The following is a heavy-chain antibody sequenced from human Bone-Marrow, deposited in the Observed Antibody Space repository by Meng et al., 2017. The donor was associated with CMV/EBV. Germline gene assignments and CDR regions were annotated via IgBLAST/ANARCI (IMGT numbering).Heavy chain of an antibody. Sequence: ETLSLTCAVYGGSFSGYYMSWVRQAPGKGLEWVSVIYSGGSTYYADSVKGRFTISRDNSKNTLYLQMNSLRAEDTAVYYCARVLVGANDYWGQGTLVTVSS. J-gene: IGHJ4*02. CDR3: ARVLVGANDY. CDR1: GGSFSGYY. CDR2: IYSGGST. V-gene: IGHV3-53*01. D-gene: IGHD1-26*01.